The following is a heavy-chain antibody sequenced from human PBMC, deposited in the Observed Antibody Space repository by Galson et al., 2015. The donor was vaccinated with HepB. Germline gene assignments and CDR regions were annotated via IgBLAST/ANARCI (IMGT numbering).Heavy chain of an antibody. V-gene: IGHV1-3*01. CDR2: INAGNGNT. D-gene: IGHD6-19*01. J-gene: IGHJ4*02. CDR1: GYTFTSYA. CDR3: ARGQLGSGWYEFDY. Sequence: SVKVSCKASGYTFTSYAMHWVRQAPGQRLEWMGWINAGNGNTKYSQKFQGRVTITRDTSASTAYMELSSLRSEDTAVYYCARGQLGSGWYEFDYWGQGTLVTVSS.